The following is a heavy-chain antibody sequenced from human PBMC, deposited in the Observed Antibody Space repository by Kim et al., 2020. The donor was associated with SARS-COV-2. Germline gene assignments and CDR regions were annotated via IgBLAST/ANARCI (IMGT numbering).Heavy chain of an antibody. CDR1: GGSISSYY. CDR3: VKVSGELGWRYFDY. D-gene: IGHD1-26*01. Sequence: SETLSLTCTVSGGSISSYYWSWIRQPPGKGLEWIGYIYYSGSTNYNPSLKSRVTISVDTSKNQFSLKLSSVTAADTAVYYCVKVSGELGWRYFDYWGQGTLVTVSS. CDR2: IYYSGST. J-gene: IGHJ4*02. V-gene: IGHV4-59*13.